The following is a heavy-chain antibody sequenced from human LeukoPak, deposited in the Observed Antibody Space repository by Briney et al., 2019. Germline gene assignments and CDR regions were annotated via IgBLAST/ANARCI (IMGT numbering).Heavy chain of an antibody. J-gene: IGHJ4*02. Sequence: GGSLRLSCAASGFTFSDFYMTWIRQAPGKGLEWISYISEDGRITYYADSLKGRFTISRDNAKNSLSLQVDSLRADDTAVYFCARRGNTDSWTVLIDYWGQGTLVTVSS. CDR1: GFTFSDFY. V-gene: IGHV3-11*01. CDR2: ISEDGRIT. CDR3: ARRGNTDSWTVLIDY. D-gene: IGHD3/OR15-3a*01.